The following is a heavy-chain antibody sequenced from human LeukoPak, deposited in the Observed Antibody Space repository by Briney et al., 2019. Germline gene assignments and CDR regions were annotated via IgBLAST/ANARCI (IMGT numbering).Heavy chain of an antibody. CDR2: MNPNSGHT. J-gene: IGHJ3*02. D-gene: IGHD3-10*01. CDR1: GYTFTSYD. CDR3: ARNLWFGESSDAFDM. Sequence: ASVKVSCKASGYTFTSYDINWVRQATGQGLEWMGWMNPNSGHTGYAQKFQGRVTMTRDTSISTAYMDMSSLRSDDTAVYYCARNLWFGESSDAFDMWGQGTMVTVSS. V-gene: IGHV1-8*01.